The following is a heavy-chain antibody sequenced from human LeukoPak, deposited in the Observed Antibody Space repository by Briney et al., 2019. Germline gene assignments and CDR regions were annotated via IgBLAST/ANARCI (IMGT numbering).Heavy chain of an antibody. V-gene: IGHV1-2*06. CDR3: ARGIRRNIIYWFDP. J-gene: IGHJ5*02. Sequence: ASVRVSYKASGYTLTVYYMHWVPQAPGQGLEWMGQINPNSGSTNYARKFQGRVTMTRDTSISTAYMELSRLRFEDTAVYYCARGIRRNIIYWFDPWGQGTLVTVSS. CDR1: GYTLTVYY. D-gene: IGHD3-3*02. CDR2: INPNSGST.